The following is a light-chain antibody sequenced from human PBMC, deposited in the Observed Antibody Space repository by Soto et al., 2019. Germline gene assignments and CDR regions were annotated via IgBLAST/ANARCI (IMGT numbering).Light chain of an antibody. CDR1: QVINNY. CDR2: DAS. J-gene: IGKJ5*01. CDR3: QQYENLPT. Sequence: DIQLTHSPSVLSPSIGEVVTITCRASQVINNYLNWYQQKPGRAPKLLIYDASNLEAGVPSRFRGSGSGTDFTFTISRLQPEDIATYYCQQYENLPTFGQGTRLEIK. V-gene: IGKV1-33*01.